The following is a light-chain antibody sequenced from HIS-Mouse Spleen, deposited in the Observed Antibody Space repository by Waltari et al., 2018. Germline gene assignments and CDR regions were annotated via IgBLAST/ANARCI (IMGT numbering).Light chain of an antibody. CDR2: EGR. V-gene: IGLV2-23*03. CDR1: SSDVGSYNL. J-gene: IGLJ2*01. CDR3: CSYAGSSTFEV. Sequence: QSALTQPASVSGSPGQSITISCTGTSSDVGSYNLVSWYQQHPGKAPKLMIYEGRKRPSGVFNRFSGSKSGNTASLTISGLQAEDEADYYCCSYAGSSTFEVFGGGTKLTVL.